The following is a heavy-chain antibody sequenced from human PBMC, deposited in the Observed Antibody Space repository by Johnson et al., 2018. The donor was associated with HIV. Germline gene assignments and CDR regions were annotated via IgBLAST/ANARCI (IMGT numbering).Heavy chain of an antibody. J-gene: IGHJ3*02. Sequence: QVQLVESGGGLVKPGGSLRLSCAASGFTFSDYYMSWIRQAPGKGLEWVSYISSSGSTIYYADSVKGRFTISRDNAKKSQYLQMTSLKTEDTAVYYCNTHKEYQQFWGSSGWYESGAFDIWGQGTMVTVSS. CDR3: NTHKEYQQFWGSSGWYESGAFDI. D-gene: IGHD6-19*01. CDR1: GFTFSDYY. V-gene: IGHV3-11*01. CDR2: ISSSGSTI.